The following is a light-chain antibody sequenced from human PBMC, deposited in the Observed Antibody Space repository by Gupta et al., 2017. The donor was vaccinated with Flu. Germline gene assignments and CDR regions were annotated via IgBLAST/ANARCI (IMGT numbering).Light chain of an antibody. CDR1: QNIRNY. CDR3: QQYNHWPRDT. V-gene: IGKV3-15*01. CDR2: GAS. Sequence: EIVMTQSPDTLSVSPGDDVTLSCRASQNIRNYVAWYQQRPGQAPRLLIYGASTRAGAFAARFSGSGYGTEFNLTITSRQSEDFAVYYCQQYNHWPRDTFGGGTKVEI. J-gene: IGKJ4*01.